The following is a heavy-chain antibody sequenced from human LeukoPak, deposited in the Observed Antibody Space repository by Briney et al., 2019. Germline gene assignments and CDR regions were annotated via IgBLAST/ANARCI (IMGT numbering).Heavy chain of an antibody. CDR3: ARVAAGSSDY. D-gene: IGHD6-13*01. J-gene: IGHJ4*02. CDR1: GGSISTNNYY. CDR2: IYYDGRT. V-gene: IGHV4-39*07. Sequence: PSETLSLTCTVSGGSISTNNYYWGWIRQPPGKGLEWIGHIYYDGRTYYNPSLKSRVTMSVDTSKNQFSLKLSSVTAADTAVYYCARVAAGSSDYWGQGTLVTVSS.